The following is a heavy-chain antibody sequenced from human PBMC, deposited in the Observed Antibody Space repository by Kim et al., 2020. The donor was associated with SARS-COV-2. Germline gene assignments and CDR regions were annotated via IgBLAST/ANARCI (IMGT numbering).Heavy chain of an antibody. Sequence: GGSLRLSCAASGFTFSDYYMSWIRQAPGKGQEWVSYISSSSYTNYADSVKGRFTISRDNAKNSLYLQMNSLRAEDTAVYYCARDHSTYYYDSSGYYRALTPEYYYYGMDVWGQGTTVTVSS. J-gene: IGHJ6*02. CDR1: GFTFSDYY. CDR3: ARDHSTYYYDSSGYYRALTPEYYYYGMDV. D-gene: IGHD3-22*01. CDR2: ISSSSYT. V-gene: IGHV3-11*05.